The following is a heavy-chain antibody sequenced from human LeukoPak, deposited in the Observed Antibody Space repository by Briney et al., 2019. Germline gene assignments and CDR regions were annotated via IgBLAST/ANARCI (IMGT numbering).Heavy chain of an antibody. V-gene: IGHV3-30*02. D-gene: IGHD3-10*01. CDR2: IRYDGSNK. J-gene: IGHJ4*02. CDR1: GFTFSSYG. Sequence: GGSLRLSCAASGFTFSSYGMHWVRQAPGKGLEWVAFIRYDGSNKYYADSVKGRFTISRDNSKNTLYLQMNSLRAEDTAVYYCAKDPHPWQYGSGSYKDYWGQGTLVTVSS. CDR3: AKDPHPWQYGSGSYKDY.